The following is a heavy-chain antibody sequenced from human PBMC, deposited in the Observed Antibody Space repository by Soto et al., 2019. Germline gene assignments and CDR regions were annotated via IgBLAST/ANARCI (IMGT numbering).Heavy chain of an antibody. CDR1: GFTSSDHY. J-gene: IGHJ4*02. CDR2: IGSDGSPK. V-gene: IGHV3-11*01. D-gene: IGHD3-3*01. Sequence: QVQLVESGGGLVKPGGSLRLSCAASGFTSSDHYMSWIRQAPGKGLEWLSYIGSDGSPKFYADSVKGRFTISRDNAKNSLFLQMNSLRVEDTAVYYCARDRRYDFWSGYSAPFDYWGQGTLVTVSS. CDR3: ARDRRYDFWSGYSAPFDY.